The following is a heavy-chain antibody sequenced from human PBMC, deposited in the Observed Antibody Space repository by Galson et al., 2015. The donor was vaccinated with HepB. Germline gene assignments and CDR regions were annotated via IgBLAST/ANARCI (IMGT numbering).Heavy chain of an antibody. CDR2: ISGSGGST. V-gene: IGHV3-23*01. CDR3: AKGARITMVRGVSANFDY. J-gene: IGHJ4*02. CDR1: GFTFSSYA. Sequence: SLRLSCAASGFTFSSYAMSWVRQAPGKGLEWVSAISGSGGSTYYADSVKGRFTISRDNSKNTLYLQMNSLRAEDTAVYYCAKGARITMVRGVSANFDYWGQGTLVTVSS. D-gene: IGHD3-10*01.